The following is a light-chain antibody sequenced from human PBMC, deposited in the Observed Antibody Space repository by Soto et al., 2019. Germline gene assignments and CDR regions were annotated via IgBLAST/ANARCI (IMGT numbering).Light chain of an antibody. Sequence: EIGLTQSPGTLSLSPGERATLSCRASQSVTSSYLAWYQQKPGQAPRLLIYGASSRATGIPDRFSGSGSGTDFTLTISRLEPEEFAEYYCQQYGSSPLTFGGGTKVEIK. J-gene: IGKJ4*01. CDR3: QQYGSSPLT. CDR1: QSVTSSY. CDR2: GAS. V-gene: IGKV3-20*01.